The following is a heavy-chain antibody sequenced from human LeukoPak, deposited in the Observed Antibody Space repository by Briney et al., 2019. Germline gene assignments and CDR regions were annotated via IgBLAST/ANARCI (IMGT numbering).Heavy chain of an antibody. CDR2: INHSGST. CDR3: ARGQSYDSSGYSCWFDP. J-gene: IGHJ5*02. Sequence: SETLSLTCAVYGGSFSGYYWSWIRQPPGKGLEWIGEINHSGSTNYNPSLKSRVTISVDTSKNQFSLKLSSVTAADTAVYYCARGQSYDSSGYSCWFDPWGQGTLVTVSS. CDR1: GGSFSGYY. D-gene: IGHD3-22*01. V-gene: IGHV4-34*01.